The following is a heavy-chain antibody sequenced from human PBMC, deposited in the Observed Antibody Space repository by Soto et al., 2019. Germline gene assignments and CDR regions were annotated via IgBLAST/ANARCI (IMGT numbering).Heavy chain of an antibody. D-gene: IGHD3-22*01. CDR1: GFTFSSYG. Sequence: GGSLRLSCAASGFTFSSYGMHWVRQAPGKGLEWVSVIYSGGSTYYADSVKGRFTISRDNSKNTLYLQMNSLRAEDTAVYYCARDRVESGYPEYFQFWGQGTLVTVSS. CDR2: IYSGGST. V-gene: IGHV3-53*01. J-gene: IGHJ1*01. CDR3: ARDRVESGYPEYFQF.